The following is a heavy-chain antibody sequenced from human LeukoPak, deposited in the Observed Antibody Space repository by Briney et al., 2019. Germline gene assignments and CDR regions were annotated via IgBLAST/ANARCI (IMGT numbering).Heavy chain of an antibody. CDR3: ARAPGIVGATGVYYFDY. J-gene: IGHJ4*02. D-gene: IGHD1-26*01. CDR2: IIPIFGTA. V-gene: IGHV1-69*13. CDR1: GGTFSSYA. Sequence: SVKVSCKASGGTFSSYAISWVRQAPGQGLEWMGGIIPIFGTANYAQKFQGRVTITADESTSTAYMELSSLRSEDTAVYYCARAPGIVGATGVYYFDYWGQGTLVTVSS.